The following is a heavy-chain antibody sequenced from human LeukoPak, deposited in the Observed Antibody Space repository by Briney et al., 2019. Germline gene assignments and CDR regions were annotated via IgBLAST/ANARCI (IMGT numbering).Heavy chain of an antibody. J-gene: IGHJ4*02. CDR1: GGSISSYY. V-gene: IGHV4-4*07. D-gene: IGHD6-13*01. Sequence: SETLSLTCTVSGGSISSYYWSWIRQPAGKGLEWIGRIYTSGSTNYNPSLKSRVTMSVDKSKNQFSLKLTSVTAADTAVYYCARLVGSSWYREVLRGRDYWGQGTLVTVSS. CDR2: IYTSGST. CDR3: ARLVGSSWYREVLRGRDY.